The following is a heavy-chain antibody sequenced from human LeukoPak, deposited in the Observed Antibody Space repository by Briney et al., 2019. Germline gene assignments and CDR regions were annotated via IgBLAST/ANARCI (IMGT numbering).Heavy chain of an antibody. V-gene: IGHV1-2*02. D-gene: IGHD3-22*01. CDR2: INPNSGGT. Sequence: GASVKVSCKASGYTFTGYYMHWVRQAPGQGLEWVGWINPNSGGTNYAQKFQGRVTMTRDTSISTAYMELSRLRSDDTAVYYCARGPHRSIVVVINFDYWGQGTLVTVSS. CDR1: GYTFTGYY. J-gene: IGHJ4*02. CDR3: ARGPHRSIVVVINFDY.